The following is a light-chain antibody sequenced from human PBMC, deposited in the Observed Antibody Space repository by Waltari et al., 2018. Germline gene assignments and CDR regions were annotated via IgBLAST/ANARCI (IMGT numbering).Light chain of an antibody. CDR2: RNI. J-gene: IGLJ1*01. CDR3: ASWDDSHYV. CDR1: RANLGSNF. Sequence: QSVLTQPPSASATPGQRVTISCSGSRANLGSNFLYWYQQFPQTAPKLLIYRNIERPSGVPERFSASTSGTSASLVISGVRSEDEAIYYCASWDDSHYVFGPGTTVTVL. V-gene: IGLV1-47*01.